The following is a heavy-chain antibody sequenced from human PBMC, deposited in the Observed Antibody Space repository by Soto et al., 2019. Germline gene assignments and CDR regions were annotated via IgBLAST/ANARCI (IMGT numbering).Heavy chain of an antibody. CDR2: IIPIFGTA. CDR1: GGTFSSYA. D-gene: IGHD6-19*01. Sequence: ASVKVSCKASGGTFSSYAISWVRQAPGQGLEWMGGIIPIFGTANYAQKFQGRVTITADKSTSTAYMELSSLRSEDTAVYYCARGEGSSGIAVAYYYYYGMDVWGQGTTVTVSS. J-gene: IGHJ6*02. CDR3: ARGEGSSGIAVAYYYYYGMDV. V-gene: IGHV1-69*06.